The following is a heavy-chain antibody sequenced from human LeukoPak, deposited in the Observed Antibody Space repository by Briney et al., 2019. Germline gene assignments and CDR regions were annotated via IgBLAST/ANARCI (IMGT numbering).Heavy chain of an antibody. Sequence: SETLSLTCTVSGGSISSSDYYWGWIRQPPGRGLEWIGSIYYSVTTYYNPSLKSRVTISVDTSKNQFSLKLNSVTAADTAVYYCARDRLRWPKIDYWGQGTLVTVSS. CDR2: IYYSVTT. V-gene: IGHV4-39*07. CDR1: GGSISSSDYY. J-gene: IGHJ4*02. CDR3: ARDRLRWPKIDY. D-gene: IGHD4-23*01.